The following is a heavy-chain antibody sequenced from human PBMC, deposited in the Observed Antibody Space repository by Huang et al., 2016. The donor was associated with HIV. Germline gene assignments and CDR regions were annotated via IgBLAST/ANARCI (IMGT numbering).Heavy chain of an antibody. CDR2: IHDDGSNR. CDR1: GFTFSSYG. CDR3: AKFGSSGYLPRYSFDY. Sequence: QVQLVESGGGVVQPGGSLRLSWAASGFTFSSYGMHWVRQAPGKGLGGVAFIHDDGSNRYYADSVKGRFTISRDNSKNTLYLQMNSLRAEDTAVYFCAKFGSSGYLPRYSFDYWGQGTLVTVSS. D-gene: IGHD3-22*01. V-gene: IGHV3-30*02. J-gene: IGHJ4*02.